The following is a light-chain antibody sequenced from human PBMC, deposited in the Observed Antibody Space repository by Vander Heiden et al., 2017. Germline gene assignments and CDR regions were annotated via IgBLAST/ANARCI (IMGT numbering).Light chain of an antibody. J-gene: IGKJ3*01. V-gene: IGKV3-11*01. CDR2: YAS. Sequence: IVSTQSPPTLSLSPGERASLSCRASQNIGSYLAWYQQKPGQAPRLLIYYASTSATGIPARFSGSGSETDITLTISSLEPEDFAVYYCQQRDNWPPLFTFGPGTRLDIK. CDR1: QNIGSY. CDR3: QQRDNWPPLFT.